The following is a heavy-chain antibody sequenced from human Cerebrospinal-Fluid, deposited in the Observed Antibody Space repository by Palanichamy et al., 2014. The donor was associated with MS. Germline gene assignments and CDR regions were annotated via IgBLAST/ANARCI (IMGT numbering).Heavy chain of an antibody. CDR1: GGTFNSDA. Sequence: QVQLVQSGAEVKKPGSSVKVSCKTSGGTFNSDAISWVRQAPGQGLQWMGGIIPMFSIVNYAQKFQGRVTITADESTSTADMELSSLRSEDTAVYHCARVLRREGYNSYYYNGMDVWGQGTTVTVSS. D-gene: IGHD5-24*01. CDR3: ARVLRREGYNSYYYNGMDV. CDR2: IIPMFSIV. J-gene: IGHJ6*02. V-gene: IGHV1-69*01.